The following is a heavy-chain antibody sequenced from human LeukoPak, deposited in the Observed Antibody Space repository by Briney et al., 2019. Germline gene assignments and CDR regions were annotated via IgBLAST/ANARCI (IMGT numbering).Heavy chain of an antibody. V-gene: IGHV4-61*02. J-gene: IGHJ3*02. CDR3: ARDLLHRGYAFDI. D-gene: IGHD5-12*01. Sequence: SETLSLTCAVSGGSISSGTYYWSWVRQPAGKGLEWIGRIYSSGSTNYNPSLKSRVTISVDPSKNQFSLKLSSVTAADTAVYYCARDLLHRGYAFDIWGQGTMVTVSS. CDR1: GGSISSGTYY. CDR2: IYSSGST.